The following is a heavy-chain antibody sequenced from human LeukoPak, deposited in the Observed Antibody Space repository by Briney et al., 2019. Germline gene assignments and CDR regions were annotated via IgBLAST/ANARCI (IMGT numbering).Heavy chain of an antibody. CDR1: GFSFSSYS. D-gene: IGHD4-17*01. CDR2: ISGSGGST. Sequence: GGSLRLSCAASGFSFSSYSMSWVRQAPRPGLGWGSAISGSGGSTYYTDSVKGRFTISRDNSKNTLYLQMNSLRAEDTAVYYCAKVAGFYGDYRYYFDYWGQGTLVTVSS. V-gene: IGHV3-23*01. J-gene: IGHJ4*02. CDR3: AKVAGFYGDYRYYFDY.